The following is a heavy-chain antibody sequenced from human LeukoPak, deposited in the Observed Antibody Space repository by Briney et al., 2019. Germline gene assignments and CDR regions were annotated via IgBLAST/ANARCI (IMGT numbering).Heavy chain of an antibody. CDR2: ISWNSGSR. J-gene: IGHJ4*02. V-gene: IGHV3-9*01. D-gene: IGHD6-13*01. CDR3: AKAGRHSSSWIDY. CDR1: GFIFGDYA. Sequence: GGSLRLSCAASGFIFGDYAMYWVRRAPGKGLEWVSSISWNSGSRVYADSVKGRFTISRDNAKNSLYLQMNSLRAEDTALYYCAKAGRHSSSWIDYWGQGTLVTVSS.